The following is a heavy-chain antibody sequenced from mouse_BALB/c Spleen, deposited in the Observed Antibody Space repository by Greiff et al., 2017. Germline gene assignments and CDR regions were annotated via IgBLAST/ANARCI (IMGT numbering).Heavy chain of an antibody. Sequence: EVQLQQSGPELVKPGASVKISCKASGYTFTDYNMHWVKQSHGKSLEWIGYIYPYNGGTGYNQKFKSKATLTVDNSSSTAYMVLRSLTSEDSAVYYCARRTTVVPYAMDYWGQGTSVTVSS. CDR1: GYTFTDYN. D-gene: IGHD1-1*01. J-gene: IGHJ4*01. V-gene: IGHV1S29*02. CDR3: ARRTTVVPYAMDY. CDR2: IYPYNGGT.